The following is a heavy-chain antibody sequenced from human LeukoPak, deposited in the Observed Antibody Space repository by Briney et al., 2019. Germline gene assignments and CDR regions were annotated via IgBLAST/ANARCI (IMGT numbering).Heavy chain of an antibody. CDR1: GGTFSSYA. Sequence: SVKVSCKASGGTFSSYAISWVRQAPGQGLEWMGGIIPIFGTANYAQKFQGRVTITADESTSTAYMELSSLRSDDTAVYYCARNRRSREWYSFDPWGQGTLVTVSS. D-gene: IGHD2-21*01. CDR2: IIPIFGTA. V-gene: IGHV1-69*01. CDR3: ARNRRSREWYSFDP. J-gene: IGHJ5*02.